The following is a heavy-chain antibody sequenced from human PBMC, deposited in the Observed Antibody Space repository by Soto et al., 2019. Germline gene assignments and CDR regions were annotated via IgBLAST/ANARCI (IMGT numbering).Heavy chain of an antibody. CDR1: GFTFSSYA. CDR2: ISGSGGST. V-gene: IGHV3-23*01. D-gene: IGHD6-19*01. J-gene: IGHJ6*02. CDR3: AKDSVYTSHFGYSSGHAPSPEYYYGMDV. Sequence: GGSLRLSCAASGFTFSSYAMSWVRQAPGKGLEWVSAISGSGGSTYYADSVKGRFTISRDNSKNTLYLQMNSLRAEDTAVYYCAKDSVYTSHFGYSSGHAPSPEYYYGMDVWGQGTTVTVSS.